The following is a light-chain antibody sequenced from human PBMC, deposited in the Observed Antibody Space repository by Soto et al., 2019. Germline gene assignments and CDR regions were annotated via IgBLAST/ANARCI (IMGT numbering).Light chain of an antibody. CDR2: EVF. V-gene: IGLV2-14*01. Sequence: QSALTQPASVSGSPGQSITISCTGTSSDVGGYKFVSWYQQHPGKAPKLMIFEVFNRPSGVSTRFSGSKSGSTASLTISGLQAEDEADYFCSSYTTNNAHVFGGGTKLTVL. CDR3: SSYTTNNAHV. CDR1: SSDVGGYKF. J-gene: IGLJ2*01.